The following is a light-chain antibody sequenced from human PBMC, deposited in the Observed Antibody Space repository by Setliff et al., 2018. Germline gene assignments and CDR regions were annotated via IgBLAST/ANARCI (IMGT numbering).Light chain of an antibody. J-gene: IGLJ1*01. Sequence: QSVLAQPSSTSGTPGQRVTISCSGSSTNIGGNTVNWYQQLTGTAPRLLIFSNNDRPSGVANRFTGSKSGTSASLTISGLQSEDEGGYYCAAWDDILTGSYVFGTGTKVTVL. CDR1: STNIGGNT. CDR3: AAWDDILTGSYV. CDR2: SNN. V-gene: IGLV1-44*01.